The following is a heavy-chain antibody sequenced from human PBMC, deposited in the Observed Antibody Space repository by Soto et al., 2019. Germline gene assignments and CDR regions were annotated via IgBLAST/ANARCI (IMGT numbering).Heavy chain of an antibody. CDR1: AGTFNSYA. V-gene: IGHV1-69*17. J-gene: IGHJ3*01. D-gene: IGHD3-3*01. CDR2: IIPIFGIT. CDR3: ARDGVGNFAGTCTFNALDL. Sequence: QALLEQSGAEMKKPGASLTVSCKASAGTFNSYAISWVRQAPGQGLEWMGGIIPIFGITNYAQKFQERLTLTADSLTNTAVMERMSLTSVDTTVYNCARDGVGNFAGTCTFNALDLRGRWTSVTVSS.